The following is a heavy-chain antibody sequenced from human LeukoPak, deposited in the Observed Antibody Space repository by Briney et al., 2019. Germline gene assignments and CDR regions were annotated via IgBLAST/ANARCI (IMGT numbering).Heavy chain of an antibody. D-gene: IGHD6-13*01. J-gene: IGHJ6*02. CDR3: ARDGYSSSWLYGMDV. CDR1: GGTFSSYA. Sequence: ASVKVSCKASGGTFSSYAISWVRQAPGQGLEWMGGIIPIFGTANYAQKFQGRVTITADESTSTAYMELSSLRSEDTAVYYCARDGYSSSWLYGMDVWGQGTTVTVSS. CDR2: IIPIFGTA. V-gene: IGHV1-69*13.